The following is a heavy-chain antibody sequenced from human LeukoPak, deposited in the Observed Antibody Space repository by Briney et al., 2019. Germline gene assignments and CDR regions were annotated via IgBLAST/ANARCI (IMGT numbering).Heavy chain of an antibody. CDR3: AGSSGYPAFYY. D-gene: IGHD3-22*01. CDR2: IYSGGST. J-gene: IGHJ4*02. CDR1: GFTVSSNY. Sequence: GGSLRLSCAASGFTVSSNYMSWVRQAPGKGLEWVSVIYSGGSTYYADSVKGRFTISRDNSKNTLYLQMNSRRAEDTAVYYCAGSSGYPAFYYWGQGALLTASS. V-gene: IGHV3-66*01.